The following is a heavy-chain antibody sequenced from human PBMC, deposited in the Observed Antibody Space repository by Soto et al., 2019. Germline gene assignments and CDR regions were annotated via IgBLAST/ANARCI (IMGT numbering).Heavy chain of an antibody. Sequence: SETLSLTCAGSGGSISSGGYSWSWIRQPPGKGLEWIGYIYHSGSTYYNPSLKSRVTISVDRSKNQFSLKLSSVTAADTAVYYCARGLGTGYYFDYWGQGTLVTVSS. CDR2: IYHSGST. V-gene: IGHV4-30-2*01. CDR1: GGSISSGGYS. CDR3: ARGLGTGYYFDY. J-gene: IGHJ4*02. D-gene: IGHD3-10*01.